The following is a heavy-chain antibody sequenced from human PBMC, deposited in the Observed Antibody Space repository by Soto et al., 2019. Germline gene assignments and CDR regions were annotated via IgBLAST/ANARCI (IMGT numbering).Heavy chain of an antibody. CDR3: ARAPYSSSSFGAFDI. D-gene: IGHD6-6*01. V-gene: IGHV4-34*01. J-gene: IGHJ3*02. Sequence: SETLSLTCAVYGGSFSGYYWSWIRQPPGKGLEWIGEINHSGSTNYNPSLKSRVTISVDTSKNQFSLKLSSLTAADTAVYYCARAPYSSSSFGAFDIWGQGTMVTVSS. CDR2: INHSGST. CDR1: GGSFSGYY.